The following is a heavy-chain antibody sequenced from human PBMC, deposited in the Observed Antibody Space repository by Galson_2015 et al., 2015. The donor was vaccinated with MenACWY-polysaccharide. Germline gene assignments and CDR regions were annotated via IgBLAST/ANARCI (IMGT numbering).Heavy chain of an antibody. D-gene: IGHD5-24*01. CDR2: IYPGDSDP. CDR1: GYSFSSYW. Sequence: QSGAEVKKPGESLKISCKGSGYSFSSYWIGWVRQMPGKGLEWMGIIYPGDSDPRYSPSFQGQVTISADKSISTAYLQWSSLKASDTAMYYCATSPGGGIDGYNYGTHFDYWGQGTLVTVSS. J-gene: IGHJ4*02. V-gene: IGHV5-51*03. CDR3: ATSPGGGIDGYNYGTHFDY.